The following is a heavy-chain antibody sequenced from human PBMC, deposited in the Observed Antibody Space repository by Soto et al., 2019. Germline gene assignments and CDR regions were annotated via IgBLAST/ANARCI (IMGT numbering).Heavy chain of an antibody. J-gene: IGHJ4*02. CDR3: ARQRGHSRVVPPFGYYFDY. V-gene: IGHV4-39*01. D-gene: IGHD6-13*01. CDR2: IYYSGST. CDR1: GGSISSSSYY. Sequence: PSETLSLTCTVSGGSISSSSYYWGWIRQPPGKGLERIGSIYYSGSTYYNPSLKSRVTISVDTSKNQFFLKLSSVTAADTAVYYCARQRGHSRVVPPFGYYFDYWGQGTLVTVSS.